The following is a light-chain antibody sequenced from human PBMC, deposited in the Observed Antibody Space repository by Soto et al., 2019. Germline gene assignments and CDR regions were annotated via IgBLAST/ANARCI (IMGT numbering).Light chain of an antibody. Sequence: QSALTQPPSVSGAPGQTITISCTGTSSDIGRYILVSWYQQHPGKAPKLLIYEGSKRPSGVSNRFSGSKSGNSASLTISGLQAEDEADYYCCSYAGSRSLYVFGTGTKVTVL. CDR1: SSDIGRYIL. CDR3: CSYAGSRSLYV. CDR2: EGS. J-gene: IGLJ1*01. V-gene: IGLV2-23*01.